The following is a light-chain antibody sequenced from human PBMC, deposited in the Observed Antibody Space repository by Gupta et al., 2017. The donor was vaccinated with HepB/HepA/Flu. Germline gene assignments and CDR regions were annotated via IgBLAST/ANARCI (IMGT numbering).Light chain of an antibody. CDR3: QSAVSSGTYVI. CDR2: KDV. J-gene: IGLJ2*01. V-gene: IGLV3-25*03. Sequence: SNELPHPPSVSVSLGQKARIPCPGEGLPKQYAYCYQQKPGQAPLLIMYKDVERHSGIPERFAGSTSGTTVTLTMTGAQAEDEADYYCQSAVSSGTYVIFGGGTRLTVL. CDR1: GLPKQY.